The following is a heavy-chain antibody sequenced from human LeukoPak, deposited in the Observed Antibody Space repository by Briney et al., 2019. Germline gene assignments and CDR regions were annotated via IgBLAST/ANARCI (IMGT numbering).Heavy chain of an antibody. D-gene: IGHD1-26*01. CDR3: ARGKGLWELLDY. V-gene: IGHV3-21*01. J-gene: IGHJ4*02. CDR1: GFTFSSYS. Sequence: GGSLRLSCAASGFTFSSYSMNWVRQAPGKGLEWVSSISSSSSYIYYADSVKGRFTISRDNAKNTLYLQMNSLRAEDTAVYYCARGKGLWELLDYWGQGTLVTVSS. CDR2: ISSSSSYI.